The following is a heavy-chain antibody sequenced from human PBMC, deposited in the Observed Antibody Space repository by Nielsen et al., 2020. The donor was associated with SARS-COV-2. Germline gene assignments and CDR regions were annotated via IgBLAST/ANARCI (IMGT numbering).Heavy chain of an antibody. CDR1: GFTFSSYA. Sequence: GESLKISCAASGFTFSSYAMSWVRQAPGKGLEWVSAISGSGGSTYYADSVKGRFTISRDNSKNTLYLQMNSLRAEDTAVYYCAKGRGVDTMVRGVQRPNYFDYWGQGTLVTVSS. D-gene: IGHD3-10*01. J-gene: IGHJ4*02. CDR2: ISGSGGST. V-gene: IGHV3-23*01. CDR3: AKGRGVDTMVRGVQRPNYFDY.